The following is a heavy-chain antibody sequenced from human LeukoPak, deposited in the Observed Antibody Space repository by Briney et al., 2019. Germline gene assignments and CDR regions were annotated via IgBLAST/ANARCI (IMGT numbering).Heavy chain of an antibody. CDR2: IYHSGST. V-gene: IGHV4-38-2*02. CDR3: ARVPETYYYHSSGYPINWFDP. CDR1: GYSISSGYY. J-gene: IGHJ5*02. D-gene: IGHD3-22*01. Sequence: PSETLSLTCTVSGYSISSGYYRGWIRQPPGKGLEWIGSIYHSGSTYYNPSLKSRVTISVDTSKNQFSLKLSSVTAADTAVYYCARVPETYYYHSSGYPINWFDPWGQGTLVTVSS.